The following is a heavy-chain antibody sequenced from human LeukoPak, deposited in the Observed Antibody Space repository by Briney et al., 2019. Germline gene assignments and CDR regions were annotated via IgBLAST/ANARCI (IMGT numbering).Heavy chain of an antibody. Sequence: SGALSLTRAVSGGSLSSSKWGGWGRPPPGKGLEWIGEIYHSGSTNYNPSLKSRVTISVDTSKNQFSLKLNSVTATDTAVYYCARHYGPWGQGTLVTVSS. CDR1: GGSLSSSKW. J-gene: IGHJ4*02. CDR2: IYHSGST. D-gene: IGHD3-16*01. V-gene: IGHV4-4*02. CDR3: ARHYGP.